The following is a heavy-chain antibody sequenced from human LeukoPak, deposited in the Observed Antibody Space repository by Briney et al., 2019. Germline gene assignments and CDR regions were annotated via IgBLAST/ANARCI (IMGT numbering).Heavy chain of an antibody. J-gene: IGHJ6*04. V-gene: IGHV4-38-2*01. D-gene: IGHD3-10*01. CDR2: MSHNRGT. CDR1: GYSISSGYY. Sequence: PSETLSLTCAVSGYSISSGYYWGWTRQPPGKGLEWIGSMSHNRGTYYNPSLKSRVTISMDTSKNQFSLRLSSVTAADTAVYYCASYYASGVSAYNYYGMDVWGKGTTVTVSS. CDR3: ASYYASGVSAYNYYGMDV.